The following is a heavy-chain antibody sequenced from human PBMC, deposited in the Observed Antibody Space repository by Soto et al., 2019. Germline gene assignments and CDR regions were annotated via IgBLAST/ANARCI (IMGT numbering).Heavy chain of an antibody. Sequence: GGSLRLSCAASGFTFSSYWMHWVRQATGKGLEWVAVIWYDGSNKYYADSVKGRFTISRDNSKNTLYLQMNSLRAEDTAVYYCAREFLAGPDPSTSHYGMDVWGQGTTVTVSS. J-gene: IGHJ6*02. V-gene: IGHV3-33*08. CDR3: AREFLAGPDPSTSHYGMDV. CDR2: IWYDGSNK. CDR1: GFTFSSYW. D-gene: IGHD6-19*01.